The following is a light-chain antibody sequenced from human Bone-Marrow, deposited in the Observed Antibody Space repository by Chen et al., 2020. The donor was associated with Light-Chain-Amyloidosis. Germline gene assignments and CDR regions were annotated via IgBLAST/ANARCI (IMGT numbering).Light chain of an antibody. CDR1: QSISGY. Sequence: DVQMTQSPSSLFAPVGDRVTITCRASQSISGYLNWYQQKPGKAPKVLIYAASSLQSGVPSRFSGSGSGTDFTLTISSLQPEDFATYYCQQSYSTPLTFGGGIKVEIK. J-gene: IGKJ4*01. CDR3: QQSYSTPLT. CDR2: AAS. V-gene: IGKV1-39*01.